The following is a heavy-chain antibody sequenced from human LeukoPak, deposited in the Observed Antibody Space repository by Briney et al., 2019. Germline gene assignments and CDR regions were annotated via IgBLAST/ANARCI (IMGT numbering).Heavy chain of an antibody. D-gene: IGHD4/OR15-4a*01. CDR1: GGYISTYY. CDR3: ARSANLFDY. V-gene: IGHV4-59*01. J-gene: IGHJ4*02. Sequence: PSETLSLTCAVSGGYISTYYWSWIRQPPGKRLEWIGYIYYSGSTNYNPSLKSRVTISVDTSKNQFSLKLSSLTAADTAVYYCARSANLFDYWGQGTLVTVSS. CDR2: IYYSGST.